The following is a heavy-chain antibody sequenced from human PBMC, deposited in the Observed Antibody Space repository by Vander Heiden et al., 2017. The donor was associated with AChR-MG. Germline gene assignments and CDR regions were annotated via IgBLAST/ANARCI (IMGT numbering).Heavy chain of an antibody. Sequence: EVQLEESGGGLVQPGGSLRLSCAASGFTFSSYSMNWVRQAPGKGLDWVSYISSSSGTTYYADSVKGRFTIYRDNAKNSLYLQMNSLRAEDTAVYYCAREATYYYDSSGYYDYWGQGTLVTVSS. CDR3: AREATYYYDSSGYYDY. CDR1: GFTFSSYS. CDR2: ISSSSGTT. J-gene: IGHJ4*02. D-gene: IGHD3-22*01. V-gene: IGHV3-48*01.